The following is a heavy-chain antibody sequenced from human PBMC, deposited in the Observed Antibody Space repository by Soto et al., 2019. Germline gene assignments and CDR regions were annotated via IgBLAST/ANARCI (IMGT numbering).Heavy chain of an antibody. J-gene: IGHJ4*02. D-gene: IGHD2-21*01. CDR2: IKSKTDGGTT. V-gene: IGHV3-15*07. CDR3: TTALPTPIPQVDY. CDR1: GFTFNSAW. Sequence: EVQLVESGGGLVKPGGSLRLSCAASGFTFNSAWMNWVRQAPGKGLEWVARIKSKTDGGTTDYAAPVKGRFAISRDDCKDTLYLQMDSLKTDDTAVYYGTTALPTPIPQVDYWGQGTLVTVSS.